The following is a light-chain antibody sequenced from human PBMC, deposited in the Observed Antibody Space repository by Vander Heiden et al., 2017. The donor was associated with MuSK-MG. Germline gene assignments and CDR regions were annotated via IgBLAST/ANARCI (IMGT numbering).Light chain of an antibody. CDR2: DAS. J-gene: IGKJ2*01. CDR3: QQRTNWPPVYT. CDR1: QSVDTY. V-gene: IGKV3-11*01. Sequence: EIVLTQSPGTLSLSPGERATLSCRASQSVDTYLAWYQQKPGQPPRLLIDDASSRATGVPARFSGSGSGTDFTLTISSLEPEDFAVYYCQQRTNWPPVYTFGQGTKLEIK.